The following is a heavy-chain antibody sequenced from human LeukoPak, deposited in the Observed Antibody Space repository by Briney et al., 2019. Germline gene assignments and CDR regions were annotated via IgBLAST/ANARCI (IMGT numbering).Heavy chain of an antibody. CDR1: GGSISSHY. D-gene: IGHD5-24*01. CDR3: ARRRDGYKLGAFDI. V-gene: IGHV4-59*11. CDR2: IYYSGST. J-gene: IGHJ3*02. Sequence: SETLSLTCTVSGGSISSHYWSWIRQPPGKGLEWIGYIYYSGSTNYNPSLKSRVTMSVDTSKNQFSLKLSSVTAADTAVYYCARRRDGYKLGAFDIWGQGTMATVSS.